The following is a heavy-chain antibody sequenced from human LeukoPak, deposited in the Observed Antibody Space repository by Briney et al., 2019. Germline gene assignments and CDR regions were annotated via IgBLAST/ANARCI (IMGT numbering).Heavy chain of an antibody. CDR3: ARQAYVGITIFGVVITPPYYYYMDV. D-gene: IGHD3-3*01. V-gene: IGHV5-51*01. Sequence: GESLKISCKGSGYSFTSYWIGWVRQMPGKGLEWMGIIYPGDSDTRYSPSFQGQVTISADKSISTAYLRWSSLKASDTAMYYCARQAYVGITIFGVVITPPYYYYMDVWGKGTTVTVSS. CDR1: GYSFTSYW. J-gene: IGHJ6*03. CDR2: IYPGDSDT.